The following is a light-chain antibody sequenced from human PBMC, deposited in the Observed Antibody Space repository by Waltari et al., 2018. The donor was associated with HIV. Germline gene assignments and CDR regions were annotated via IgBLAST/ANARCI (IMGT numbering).Light chain of an antibody. J-gene: IGKJ2*01. CDR3: QQYNNRAPNT. CDR1: QSFSTK. V-gene: IGKV3-15*01. Sequence: VMTQSPATLSVSPGERVTLPCRPSQSFSTKLARYQHKPGQAPRLPISGASTRAPVLPARFSSSGSGTEFTLTISNLQSEDSAVYYYQQYNNRAPNTFGQGTKLEIK. CDR2: GAS.